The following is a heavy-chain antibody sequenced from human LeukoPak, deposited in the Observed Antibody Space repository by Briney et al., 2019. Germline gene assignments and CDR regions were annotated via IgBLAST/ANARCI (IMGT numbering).Heavy chain of an antibody. CDR3: ARIPVAGTEIDY. Sequence: SVKVSCKASGGTFSSYAISWVRQAPGQGLEWMGRIIPILGIANYAQKFQGRVTITADKSTSTAYMELSSLRSEDTAVYYCARIPVAGTEIDYWGQGTLVTVSS. V-gene: IGHV1-69*04. CDR1: GGTFSSYA. CDR2: IIPILGIA. D-gene: IGHD6-19*01. J-gene: IGHJ4*02.